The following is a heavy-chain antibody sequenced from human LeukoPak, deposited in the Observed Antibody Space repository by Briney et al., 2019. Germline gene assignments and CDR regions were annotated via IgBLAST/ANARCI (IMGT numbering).Heavy chain of an antibody. CDR3: ARAPSEIGGYYPEYFRH. V-gene: IGHV3-74*01. CDR2: IKSDGKT. J-gene: IGHJ1*01. D-gene: IGHD3-22*01. Sequence: GGSLRLSCAASGFTFSSYWMHWVRQAPGKGLVWVSRIKSDGKTNYADSVKGRSTISRDNAKNTVSLQMNSLRAEDTGVYYCARAPSEIGGYYPEYFRHWGQGTLVTVSS. CDR1: GFTFSSYW.